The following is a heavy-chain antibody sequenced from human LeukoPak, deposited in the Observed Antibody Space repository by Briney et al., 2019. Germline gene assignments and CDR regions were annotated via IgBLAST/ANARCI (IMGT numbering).Heavy chain of an antibody. CDR3: AGYVVVVPAALQYGMDG. CDR2: INHSGRT. Sequence: SETLSLTCAVYGGSFSDYFWGWIRQPPGKGLEWIGEINHSGRTYYNPSLKSRVTISVDTSKNQFSLNLSSVTAADPAVNYCAGYVVVVPAALQYGMDGWGQGTTVTVFS. V-gene: IGHV4-34*01. D-gene: IGHD2-2*01. J-gene: IGHJ6*02. CDR1: GGSFSDYF.